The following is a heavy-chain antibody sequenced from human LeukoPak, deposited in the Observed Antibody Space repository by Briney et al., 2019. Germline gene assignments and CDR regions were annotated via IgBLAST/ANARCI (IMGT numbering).Heavy chain of an antibody. Sequence: GASVKVSCKASGYTFSDYYMHWVRQAPGQGLVWMGWINPNSGGTNYAQKFQGRVTMTRDMSISTAYMEVSRLTSDDTAVYYCARATIADSSTYYIDYWGLGTLVTVSS. CDR2: INPNSGGT. CDR1: GYTFSDYY. D-gene: IGHD3-22*01. CDR3: ARATIADSSTYYIDY. V-gene: IGHV1-2*02. J-gene: IGHJ4*02.